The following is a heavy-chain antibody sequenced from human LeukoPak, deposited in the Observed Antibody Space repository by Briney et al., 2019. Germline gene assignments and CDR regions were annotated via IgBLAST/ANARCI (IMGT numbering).Heavy chain of an antibody. Sequence: GASVKVSCKTSGYSFTNYDINWLRQAPAQGPEGMGWVNAATGNTGYAQQFQGRVSMTRDTSRTTAYMELRSLTSEDTAVYFCARVWGPTPIHYFDNWGQGSLFTASP. J-gene: IGHJ4*02. D-gene: IGHD3-16*01. CDR3: ARVWGPTPIHYFDN. V-gene: IGHV1-8*01. CDR2: VNAATGNT. CDR1: GYSFTNYD.